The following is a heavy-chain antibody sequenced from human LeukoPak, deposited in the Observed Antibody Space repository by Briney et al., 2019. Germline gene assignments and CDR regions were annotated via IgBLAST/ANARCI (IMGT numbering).Heavy chain of an antibody. CDR1: GFTFSSYG. CDR2: IRYDGSNK. Sequence: GGSLRLSCAASGFTFSSYGMHWVRQAPGKGLEWVAFIRYDGSNKYYADSVKGRFTISRDNAKNSLYLQMNSLRAEDTAVYYCARGTTGSFDYWGQGTLVTVSS. CDR3: ARGTTGSFDY. V-gene: IGHV3-30*02. J-gene: IGHJ4*02. D-gene: IGHD2/OR15-2a*01.